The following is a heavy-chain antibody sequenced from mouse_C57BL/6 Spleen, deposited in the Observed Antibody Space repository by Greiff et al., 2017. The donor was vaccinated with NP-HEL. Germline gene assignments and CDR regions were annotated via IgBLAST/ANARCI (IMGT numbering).Heavy chain of an antibody. V-gene: IGHV1-7*01. J-gene: IGHJ4*01. CDR1: GYTFTSYW. CDR3: ARGIGNPLYAMDY. D-gene: IGHD2-1*01. Sequence: QVQLQQSGAELAKPGASVKLSCKASGYTFTSYWMHWVKQRPGQGLEWIGYINPSSGYTKYNQKFKDKATLTADKSSSTAYMQLSSLTYEDSAVYCCARGIGNPLYAMDYWGQGTSVTVSS. CDR2: INPSSGYT.